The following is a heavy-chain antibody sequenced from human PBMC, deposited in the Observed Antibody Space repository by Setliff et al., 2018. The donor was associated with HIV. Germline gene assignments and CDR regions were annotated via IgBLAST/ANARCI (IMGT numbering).Heavy chain of an antibody. CDR1: GYSFTSYG. V-gene: IGHV1-18*01. CDR2: ISAYNGNT. D-gene: IGHD6-13*01. CDR3: ARHYSSSWYPYFQH. Sequence: ASVKVSCKASGYSFTSYGISWVRQAPGQGLEWMGWISAYNGNTNYAQKPQGRVTMTTDTSSSTAYMELRSLRSDDTAVYYCARHYSSSWYPYFQHWGQGTLVTVSS. J-gene: IGHJ1*01.